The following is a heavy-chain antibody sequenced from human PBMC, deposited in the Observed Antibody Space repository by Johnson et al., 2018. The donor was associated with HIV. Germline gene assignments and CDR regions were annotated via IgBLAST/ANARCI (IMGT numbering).Heavy chain of an antibody. Sequence: QVQLVESGGGVVQPGRSLRLSCAASGFTFSSYAMHWVRQAPGKGLEWVAVIWYDGSNKYYADSVKGRFTISRDNSKNTLYLQMNSLRAEDTAVYYCAKVAVATATGGVALDIWGPGTMVTVSS. CDR1: GFTFSSYA. CDR3: AKVAVATATGGVALDI. V-gene: IGHV3-33*06. J-gene: IGHJ3*02. CDR2: IWYDGSNK. D-gene: IGHD5-18*01.